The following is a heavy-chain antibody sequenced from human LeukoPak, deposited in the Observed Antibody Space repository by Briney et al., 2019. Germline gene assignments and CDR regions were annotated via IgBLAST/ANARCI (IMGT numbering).Heavy chain of an antibody. CDR3: ARHRYSSSWYIDY. V-gene: IGHV4-39*01. J-gene: IGHJ4*02. D-gene: IGHD6-13*01. Sequence: SETLSLTCTVFGGSISSSSYYWGWIRQPPGKGLEWIGSIYYSGSTYYNPSLKSRVTISVDTSKNQFSLKLNSVTAADTAVYYCARHRYSSSWYIDYWGQGTLVTVSS. CDR1: GGSISSSSYY. CDR2: IYYSGST.